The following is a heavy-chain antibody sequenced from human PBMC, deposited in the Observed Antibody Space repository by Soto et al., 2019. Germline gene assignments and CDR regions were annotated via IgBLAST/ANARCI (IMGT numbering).Heavy chain of an antibody. CDR1: GFTLSDHY. CDR3: VRWDSGNPEN. J-gene: IGHJ4*02. V-gene: IGHV3-72*01. D-gene: IGHD1-26*01. Sequence: EVQLVESGGGLVQPGGSLRLSCVVSGFTLSDHYIDWVRQDPGKGLEWVGRTKNKAQRYTTEYAASVKGRFTISRDDSENSVYLKMNSLKTEDTAVYYCVRWDSGNPENWGQGTLVTVSS. CDR2: TKNKAQRYTT.